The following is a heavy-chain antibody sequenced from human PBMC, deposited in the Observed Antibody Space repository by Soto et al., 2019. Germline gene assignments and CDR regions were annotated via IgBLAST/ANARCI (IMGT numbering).Heavy chain of an antibody. CDR2: ISIRSTTI. Sequence: PGGSLRLSCAATGFTFSSYSMNWVRQAPGRALEWVSYISIRSTTIYYADSVKGRFTISRDDAKNSLYLQMNSLRAEDTAVYYCAREETTVTTLYYYYGMDVWGQGTTVTVSS. J-gene: IGHJ6*02. V-gene: IGHV3-48*04. D-gene: IGHD4-17*01. CDR3: AREETTVTTLYYYYGMDV. CDR1: GFTFSSYS.